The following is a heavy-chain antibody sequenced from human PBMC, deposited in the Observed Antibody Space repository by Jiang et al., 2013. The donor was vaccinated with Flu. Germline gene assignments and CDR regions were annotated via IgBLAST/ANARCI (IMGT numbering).Heavy chain of an antibody. V-gene: IGHV3-7*03. CDR3: ARAPGAKSEGY. CDR2: IKQDGSEK. D-gene: IGHD6-25*01. Sequence: QLLESGGGVVQPGRSLRLSCAASGFTFSSYGMSWVRQAPGKGLEWVANIKQDGSEKYYVDSVKGRFTISRDNAKNSLYLQMNSLRAEDTAVYYCARAPGAKSEGYWGQGTLVTVSS. CDR1: GFTFSSYG. J-gene: IGHJ4*02.